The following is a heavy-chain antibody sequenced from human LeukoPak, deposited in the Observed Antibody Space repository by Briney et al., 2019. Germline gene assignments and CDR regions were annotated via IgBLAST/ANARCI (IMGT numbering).Heavy chain of an antibody. D-gene: IGHD6-25*01. CDR3: ARDSGVAAAIDS. V-gene: IGHV4-61*08. J-gene: IGHJ4*02. Sequence: SQTLSLTCTVSGGSISSGDYYWSWIRQPPGKGLEWIGCVYYSGSTNYTPSLKSRVTISIDTSKKQFSLKLNSVTAADTAVYYCARDSGVAAAIDSWGQGTLVTVSS. CDR1: GGSISSGDYY. CDR2: VYYSGST.